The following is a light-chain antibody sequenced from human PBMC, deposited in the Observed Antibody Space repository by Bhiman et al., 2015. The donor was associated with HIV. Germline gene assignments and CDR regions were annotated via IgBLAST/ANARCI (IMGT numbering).Light chain of an antibody. CDR1: SSDIGGSDS. CDR2: DVS. CDR3: TSYTVSASFV. Sequence: QSALTQPASVSGSPGQSITISCSGTSSDIGGSDSVSWYQHHPGKAPRLIIYDVSQRPSGISSRFSGSKSGNTASLTISGLQAEDEADYYCTSYTVSASFVFGGATKVTVL. J-gene: IGLJ1*01. V-gene: IGLV2-14*03.